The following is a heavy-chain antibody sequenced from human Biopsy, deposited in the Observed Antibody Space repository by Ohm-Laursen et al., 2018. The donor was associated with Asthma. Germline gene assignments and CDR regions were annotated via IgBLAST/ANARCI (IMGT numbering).Heavy chain of an antibody. CDR1: GFKFDEYT. CDR2: ITSSSSYI. J-gene: IGHJ4*02. V-gene: IGHV3-21*01. CDR3: ARDAPTGGYIDY. D-gene: IGHD7-27*01. Sequence: SLRLSCAASGFKFDEYTMHWVRQAPGKGLEWVSSITSSSSYIFYADSVKGRFTISRDNPRNSLYLQMNSLRAEDTAVYYCARDAPTGGYIDYWGLGTLVHVSS.